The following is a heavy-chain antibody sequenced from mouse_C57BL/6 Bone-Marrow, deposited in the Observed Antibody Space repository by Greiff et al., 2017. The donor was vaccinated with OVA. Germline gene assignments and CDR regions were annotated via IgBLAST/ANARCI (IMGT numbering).Heavy chain of an antibody. Sequence: VQLQQSGPGLVQPSPSLSITCTASGFSLTSYGVHWVRQSPGQGLEWLGVIGRGGSTAYYAAIMSGLRITKDNSKSQVFFKMNSLQADDTAIYYCAKNSYGSSPWFAYWGQGTLVTVSA. V-gene: IGHV2-5*01. D-gene: IGHD1-1*01. CDR2: IGRGGST. J-gene: IGHJ3*01. CDR1: GFSLTSYG. CDR3: AKNSYGSSPWFAY.